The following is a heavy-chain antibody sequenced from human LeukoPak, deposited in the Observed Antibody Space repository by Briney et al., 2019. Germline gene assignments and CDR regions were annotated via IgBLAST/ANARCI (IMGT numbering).Heavy chain of an antibody. Sequence: SETLSLTCTVSGGSISSSSYYWGWIRQPPGKGLEWIGSIYYSGSTYYNPSLKSRVTISVDTSKNQFSLKLSSVTAADTAVYYCVSVVVAATQQDYWGQGTLVTVSS. V-gene: IGHV4-39*07. CDR3: VSVVVAATQQDY. CDR1: GGSISSSSYY. J-gene: IGHJ4*02. CDR2: IYYSGST. D-gene: IGHD2-15*01.